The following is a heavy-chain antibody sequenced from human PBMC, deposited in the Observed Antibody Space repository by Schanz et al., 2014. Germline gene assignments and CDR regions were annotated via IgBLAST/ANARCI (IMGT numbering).Heavy chain of an antibody. J-gene: IGHJ3*01. CDR1: GFSFSVSW. V-gene: IGHV3-48*02. Sequence: PLVEFGGGLVQPGGSLRLSCEASGFSFSVSWMNWVRQAPGKGLEWISYIKISGDVFYTDSVKGRFTISRDNAKSSLYLQMSSLRDEDTAIYYCVRDEGKDGYNLAFDVWGQGTLVTVSS. CDR2: IKISGDV. D-gene: IGHD5-12*01. CDR3: VRDEGKDGYNLAFDV.